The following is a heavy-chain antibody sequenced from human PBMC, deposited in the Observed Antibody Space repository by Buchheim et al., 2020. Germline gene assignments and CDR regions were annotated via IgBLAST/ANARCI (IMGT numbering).Heavy chain of an antibody. D-gene: IGHD2-8*01. V-gene: IGHV3-30*02. J-gene: IGHJ6*02. CDR1: GFTFSSYG. CDR3: AKDVLMVYATLYYYYGMDV. CDR2: IRYDGSNK. Sequence: QVQLVESGGGVVQPGRSLRLSCAASGFTFSSYGMHWVRQAPGKGLEWVAFIRYDGSNKYYADSGKGRFTISRDNSKNTLYLQMNSLRAEDTAVYYCAKDVLMVYATLYYYYGMDVWGQGTT.